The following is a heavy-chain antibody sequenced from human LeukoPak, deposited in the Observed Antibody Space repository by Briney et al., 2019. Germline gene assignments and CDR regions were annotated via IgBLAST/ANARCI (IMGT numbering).Heavy chain of an antibody. CDR2: IFYSGST. CDR3: AIGGLVSRYLDH. V-gene: IGHV4-4*02. D-gene: IGHD3-9*01. CDR1: GSSISSSTW. J-gene: IGHJ4*02. Sequence: SETLSLTCAVSGSSISSSTWWTWVRQPPGKGLEWIGEIFYSGSTNSNPSLKSRLTMSVDESKHEFSLKLTSVTAADTAIYYCAIGGLVSRYLDHWGQGTLVTVSP.